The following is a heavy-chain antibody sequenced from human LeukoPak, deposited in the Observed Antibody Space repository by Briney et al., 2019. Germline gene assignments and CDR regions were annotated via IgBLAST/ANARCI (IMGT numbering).Heavy chain of an antibody. D-gene: IGHD5-12*01. J-gene: IGHJ4*02. V-gene: IGHV3-64*01. CDR3: ARGSGGYSGY. CDR1: GFTFSSYA. Sequence: PGGSLRLSCAASGFTFSSYAMHWVRQAPGKGLEYVSAISSNGGSTYYANSVKGRFTISGDNSKNTLYLQMGSLRAEDMAVYYCARGSGGYSGYWGQGTLVTVSS. CDR2: ISSNGGST.